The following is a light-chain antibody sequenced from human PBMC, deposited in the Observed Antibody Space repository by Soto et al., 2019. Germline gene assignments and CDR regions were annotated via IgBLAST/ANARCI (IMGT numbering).Light chain of an antibody. Sequence: QSALTQPASVSGSPGQSITISCTGTSSDVGGYNYVSWYQQHPGKAPKLMIYDVSNLPSGVSNRFSGSKSGNTASLTISGLQAEDAADYYCSSYTSSSTLLYVFGTGTKVTVL. J-gene: IGLJ1*01. CDR2: DVS. CDR1: SSDVGGYNY. CDR3: SSYTSSSTLLYV. V-gene: IGLV2-14*01.